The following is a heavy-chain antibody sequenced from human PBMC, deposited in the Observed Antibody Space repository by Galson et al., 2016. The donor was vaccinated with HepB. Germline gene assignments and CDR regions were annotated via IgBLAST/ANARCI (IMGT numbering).Heavy chain of an antibody. V-gene: IGHV3-33*01. CDR3: AREMHVAAAAALDF. D-gene: IGHD6-13*01. J-gene: IGHJ4*02. CDR1: EFTFSTDG. CDR2: IWQDGRNK. Sequence: SLRLSCAASEFTFSTDGMHWVRQAPGKGLEWVALIWQDGRNKYYADSVKGRFTISRDNPKNTLYLQMNSLKVEDTAGYYCAREMHVAAAAALDFWGRGTLVTVSS.